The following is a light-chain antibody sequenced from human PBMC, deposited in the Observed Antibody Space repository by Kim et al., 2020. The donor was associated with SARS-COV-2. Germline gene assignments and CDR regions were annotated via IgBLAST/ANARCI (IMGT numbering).Light chain of an antibody. V-gene: IGKV3-20*01. J-gene: IGKJ2*02. CDR1: QSLSSPS. Sequence: RKRATPSCRPSQSLSSPSLAWYQQKPGQAPRLLISGASSRATGIPDRFSGSGSGTDFTLTINRLEPEDSAVYYCHQYGNSPCTFGQGTKLEI. CDR3: HQYGNSPCT. CDR2: GAS.